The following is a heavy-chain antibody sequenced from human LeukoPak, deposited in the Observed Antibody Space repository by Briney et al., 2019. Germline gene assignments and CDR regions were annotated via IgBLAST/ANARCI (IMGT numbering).Heavy chain of an antibody. CDR1: GFTFSSYA. D-gene: IGHD6-19*01. Sequence: PGGSLRLSCAASGFTFSSYAMSWVRQAPGKVLEWISAISGSGGSTYYADSVKGRFTISRDNSKNTLYLQMNSLRAEDTAVYYCARKSSAVAGPFDYWGQGTLVTVSS. J-gene: IGHJ4*02. V-gene: IGHV3-23*01. CDR3: ARKSSAVAGPFDY. CDR2: ISGSGGST.